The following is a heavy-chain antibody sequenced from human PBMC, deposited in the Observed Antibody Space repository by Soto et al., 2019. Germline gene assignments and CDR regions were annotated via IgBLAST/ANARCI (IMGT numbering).Heavy chain of an antibody. CDR1: GYSFTSYG. Sequence: PVKLSRKASGYSFTSYGISRRRQAPGQGLEWMGWISAYNGNTNYAQKLQGRVTMTTDTSTSTAYMELRSLRSDDTAVYYCASVIGEGDYYDSSGYYYFPFDYWGQGTLVTVSS. J-gene: IGHJ4*02. V-gene: IGHV1-18*01. CDR3: ASVIGEGDYYDSSGYYYFPFDY. CDR2: ISAYNGNT. D-gene: IGHD3-22*01.